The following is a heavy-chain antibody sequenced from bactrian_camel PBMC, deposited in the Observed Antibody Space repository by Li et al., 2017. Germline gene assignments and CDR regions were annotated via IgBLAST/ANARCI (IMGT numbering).Heavy chain of an antibody. Sequence: QVQLVESGGGSVQAGGSLRLSCASSHFTGNMFCVGWFRQAPGKERGGVALIDTRGGTALADSVSGRLTISNDVAKNILYLQMDRLKPEDTAMYYCALVRAFCPRNKADFTYWGQGTQVTVS. D-gene: IGHD1*01. J-gene: IGHJ6*01. V-gene: IGHV3S55*01. CDR3: ALVRAFCPRNKADFTY. CDR1: HFTGNMFC. CDR2: IDTRGGT.